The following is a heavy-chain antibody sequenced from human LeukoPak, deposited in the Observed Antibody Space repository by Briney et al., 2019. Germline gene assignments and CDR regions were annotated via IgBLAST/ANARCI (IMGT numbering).Heavy chain of an antibody. CDR1: GGSMSSYY. CDR3: ARGYALYSGRYIDFDY. Sequence: SETLSLTCTVSGGSMSSYYWSWIRQPPGKGLEWFGCIYYSGSTKYNPSLKSRVTISVDTSKNQFSLKLSSVTAADTAVYYCARGYALYSGRYIDFDYWGQGTLVTVSS. J-gene: IGHJ4*02. V-gene: IGHV4-59*08. CDR2: IYYSGST. D-gene: IGHD1-26*01.